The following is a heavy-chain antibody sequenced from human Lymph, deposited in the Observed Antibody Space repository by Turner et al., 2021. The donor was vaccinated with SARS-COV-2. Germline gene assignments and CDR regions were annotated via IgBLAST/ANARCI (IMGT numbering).Heavy chain of an antibody. CDR3: ARDIPTTADYFAY. Sequence: EVQLVESGGGLDKPGGSLRLSCAASGFTFSTYSMNWVLQAPWMGLELISSISSSISYIYYSDSVKGRFTISRYDVKCSLYLQMNILRAEDTAVYYCARDIPTTADYFAYWGQGTLVTVSS. D-gene: IGHD4-17*01. V-gene: IGHV3-21*01. CDR1: GFTFSTYS. CDR2: ISSSISYI. J-gene: IGHJ4*02.